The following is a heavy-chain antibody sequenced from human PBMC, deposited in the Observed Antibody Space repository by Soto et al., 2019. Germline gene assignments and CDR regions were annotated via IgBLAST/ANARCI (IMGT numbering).Heavy chain of an antibody. CDR3: AKGVEHSTADAFEA. CDR2: ISGNGYTT. V-gene: IGHV3-23*01. Sequence: EVQVLESGGDLVQPGGSLRLTCAVSGFTFTTSSINWVRQAPGKGLEWVSSISGNGYTTYYAHSVTGRFTISTDNSKSTVFLQMNSLRVEDTALYYCAKGVEHSTADAFEAWGQGTMVTVSS. CDR1: GFTFTTSS. D-gene: IGHD5-18*01. J-gene: IGHJ3*01.